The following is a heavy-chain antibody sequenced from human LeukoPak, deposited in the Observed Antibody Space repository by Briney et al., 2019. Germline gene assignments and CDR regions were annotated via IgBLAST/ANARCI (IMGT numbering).Heavy chain of an antibody. V-gene: IGHV1-2*06. CDR1: GYTFTGYY. D-gene: IGHD3-10*01. CDR2: INPNSGGT. Sequence: WASVNVSCKASGYTFTGYYMHWVRQAPGQGLEWMGRINPNSGGTNYAQKFQGRVTMTRDTSISTAYMELSRLRSDDTAVYYCARVVYGSGSYYNDYWGQGTLVTVSS. J-gene: IGHJ4*02. CDR3: ARVVYGSGSYYNDY.